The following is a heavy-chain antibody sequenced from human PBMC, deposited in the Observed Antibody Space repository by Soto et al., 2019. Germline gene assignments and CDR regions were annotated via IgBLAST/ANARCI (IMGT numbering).Heavy chain of an antibody. Sequence: QVRLQESVQGLVRPSQTLSLICTVSGTSIRHDNFYWSFRRQRPGTGLEWLGYISYGGITFYTPSPESRLFMSVDPSNNKFSLNLKSVTAADTAMYYCARDLDGVLTGRGAFAVWGPGTLVTVSS. CDR1: GTSIRHDNFY. J-gene: IGHJ3*01. CDR2: ISYGGIT. D-gene: IGHD3-9*01. V-gene: IGHV4-31*03. CDR3: ARDLDGVLTGRGAFAV.